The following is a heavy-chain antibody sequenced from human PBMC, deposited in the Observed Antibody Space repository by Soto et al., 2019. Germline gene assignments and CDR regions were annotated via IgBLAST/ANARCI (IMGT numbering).Heavy chain of an antibody. Sequence: RLSCAASGFTFGTTDMSWVRQAPGEGLEWVSTIDGSGGITYYADSVKGRFTISRDNSRNTVYLQMNSLRGDDTALYYCVKNSGWFNTWGQGDLVTVSS. CDR2: IDGSGGIT. D-gene: IGHD3-10*01. V-gene: IGHV3-23*01. J-gene: IGHJ5*02. CDR3: VKNSGWFNT. CDR1: GFTFGTTD.